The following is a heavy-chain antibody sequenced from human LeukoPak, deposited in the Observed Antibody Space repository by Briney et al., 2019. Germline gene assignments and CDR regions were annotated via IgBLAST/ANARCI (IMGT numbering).Heavy chain of an antibody. D-gene: IGHD3-22*01. V-gene: IGHV3-30*02. CDR1: GFTFSSYV. Sequence: GGSLRLSCAASGFTFSSYVMHWVREAPGKGLEWVAFIRYDGGNKYYADSVKGRFTISRDNSKNTLYLQMNNLRAEDTDVYYCAKGGPWYYYGSSGYKPFDYWGQGTLVTVSS. CDR3: AKGGPWYYYGSSGYKPFDY. J-gene: IGHJ4*02. CDR2: IRYDGGNK.